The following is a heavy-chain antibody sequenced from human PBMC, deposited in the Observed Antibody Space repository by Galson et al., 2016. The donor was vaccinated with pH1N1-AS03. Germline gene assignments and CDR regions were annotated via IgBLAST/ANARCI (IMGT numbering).Heavy chain of an antibody. V-gene: IGHV1-69*04. Sequence: SVKVSCKASGGSFSRYGISWVRQAPGQGLEWMGRIIPMYDIVNNAQKFQGRVTITADKSTSTVYMELSSLRSDDTALYYCARNIGGTSQAAYGMDVWGQGTTVTVSS. CDR3: ARNIGGTSQAAYGMDV. CDR2: IIPMYDIV. CDR1: GGSFSRYG. J-gene: IGHJ6*02. D-gene: IGHD1-26*01.